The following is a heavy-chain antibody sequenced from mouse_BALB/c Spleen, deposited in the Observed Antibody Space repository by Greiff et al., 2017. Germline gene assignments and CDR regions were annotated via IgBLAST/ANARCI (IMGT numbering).Heavy chain of an antibody. J-gene: IGHJ4*01. CDR1: GYTFTEYI. Sequence: VHLVESGAGLVKPGASVKLSCKASGYTFTEYIIHWVKQRSGQGLEWIGWFYPGSGSIKYNEKFKDKATLTADKSSSTVYMELSRLTSEDSAVYFCARHGTATGAMDYWGQGTSVTVSS. CDR3: ARHGTATGAMDY. D-gene: IGHD1-2*01. V-gene: IGHV1-62-2*01. CDR2: FYPGSGSI.